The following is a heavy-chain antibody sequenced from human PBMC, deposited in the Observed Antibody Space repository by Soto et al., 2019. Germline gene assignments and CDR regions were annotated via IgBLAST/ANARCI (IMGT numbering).Heavy chain of an antibody. CDR1: GGSMRNYF. V-gene: IGHV4-59*01. J-gene: IGHJ4*02. D-gene: IGHD6-19*01. CDR2: IHYSGTT. CDR3: ARVHSSGWYYFDY. Sequence: SSETLSLTCTVSGGSMRNYFWTWIRQPPGKGLEWIGYIHYSGTTSFFPSYNPSLRSRVTISEDTSKNQFSLKLLSVTTADTAVYYCARVHSSGWYYFDYWGQGTLVTVSS.